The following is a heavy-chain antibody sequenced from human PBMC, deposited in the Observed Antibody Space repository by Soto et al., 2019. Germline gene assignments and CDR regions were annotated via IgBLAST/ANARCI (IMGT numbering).Heavy chain of an antibody. J-gene: IGHJ4*01. CDR3: ARGEQYRGRIFDY. CDR1: GDSVSSNSAG. Sequence: PSQTLSLTCAITGDSVSSNSAGWSWVRQPPSRGLEWLGRTYYRSKWYYEYAVSVRGRITINPDTSKNQYSLQLNSVTPEDMAVYFCARGEQYRGRIFDYWGQGTLVTVSS. V-gene: IGHV6-1*01. D-gene: IGHD1-26*01. CDR2: TYYRSKWYY.